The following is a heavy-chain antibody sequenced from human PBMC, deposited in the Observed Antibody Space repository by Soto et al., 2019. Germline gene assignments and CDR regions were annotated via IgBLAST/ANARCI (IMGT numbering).Heavy chain of an antibody. CDR1: EFTVTSNY. D-gene: IGHD2-15*01. CDR3: ARATYCTGGNCLLDY. Sequence: EVQLVESGGGLVQPGGSLRLYCAASEFTVTSNYMSWVRQAPGKGLEWVSVIYSGGSTYYADFVKGRFTISRDNSKNTVYLQMNSLRAEDTAVYYCARATYCTGGNCLLDYWGQGTLVTVSS. CDR2: IYSGGST. V-gene: IGHV3-53*04. J-gene: IGHJ4*02.